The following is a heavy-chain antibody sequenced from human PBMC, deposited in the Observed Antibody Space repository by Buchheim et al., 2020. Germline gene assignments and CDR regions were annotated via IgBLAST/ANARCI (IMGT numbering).Heavy chain of an antibody. D-gene: IGHD3-3*01. CDR2: IWYDGSNK. V-gene: IGHV3-33*01. CDR3: ARDHSITMFDY. J-gene: IGHJ4*02. Sequence: QVQLVESGGGVVQPGRSLRLSCAASGFTFSSYGMHWVRQAPGKGLEWLAVIWYDGSNKYYADSVKGRFTISRADSKNTLYLQMNSLRAEDTAVYYCARDHSITMFDYWGQG. CDR1: GFTFSSYG.